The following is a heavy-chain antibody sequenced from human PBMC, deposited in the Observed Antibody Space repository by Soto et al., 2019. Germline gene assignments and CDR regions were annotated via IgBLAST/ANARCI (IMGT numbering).Heavy chain of an antibody. CDR1: GFTFSSYG. Sequence: VGSLRLSCAASGFTFSSYGMHWVRQAPGKGLEWVAVISYDGSNKYYADSVKGRFTISRDNSKNTLYLQMNSLRAEDTAVYYCVKYQSSNSRFYGMDVWGQRTTVTVSS. J-gene: IGHJ6*02. CDR3: VKYQSSNSRFYGMDV. V-gene: IGHV3-30*18. CDR2: ISYDGSNK. D-gene: IGHD2-2*01.